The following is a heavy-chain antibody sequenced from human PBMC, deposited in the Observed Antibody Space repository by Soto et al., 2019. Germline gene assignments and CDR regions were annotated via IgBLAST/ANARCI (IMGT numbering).Heavy chain of an antibody. V-gene: IGHV3-21*01. CDR2: ITKRSNDL. D-gene: IGHD2-21*02. CDR1: GFSFSSYN. J-gene: IGHJ3*02. Sequence: GGSLRLSCAASGFSFSSYNMIWVRQAPGKGLEWVSSITKRSNDLYYADSVKGRFTISRDNAKSSLYLQMDSLRAEDTAVYYCARLYCCGADCYCSSHAFDIWGQGTMVTVSS. CDR3: ARLYCCGADCYCSSHAFDI.